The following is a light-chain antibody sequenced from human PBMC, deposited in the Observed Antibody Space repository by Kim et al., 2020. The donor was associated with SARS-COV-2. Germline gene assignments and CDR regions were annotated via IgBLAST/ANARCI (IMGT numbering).Light chain of an antibody. CDR1: SSDVGGYKY. V-gene: IGLV2-8*01. J-gene: IGLJ3*02. Sequence: QSVTISCTGTSSDVGGYKYVSWYQQYSGKAPKLVIYEVNKRPSGVPDRISGSKSGNTASLTVSGLQAEDEADYYCSSYAGSSNFWVFGGGTKLTVL. CDR3: SSYAGSSNFWV. CDR2: EVN.